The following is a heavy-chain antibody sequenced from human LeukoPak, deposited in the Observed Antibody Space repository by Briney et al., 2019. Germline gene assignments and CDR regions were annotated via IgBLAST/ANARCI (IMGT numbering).Heavy chain of an antibody. V-gene: IGHV3-48*01. CDR1: GFTLSTYS. D-gene: IGHD6-13*01. CDR3: ARWAQQRHFDY. J-gene: IGHJ4*02. CDR2: ISGGSSII. Sequence: GGSLRLSCAASGFTLSTYSMNSVRQAPGKGLEWVSHISGGSSIIYYADSVKGRFTISRDNAKNSLYLQMNSLRAEDTAVYYCARWAQQRHFDYWGQGILVTVSS.